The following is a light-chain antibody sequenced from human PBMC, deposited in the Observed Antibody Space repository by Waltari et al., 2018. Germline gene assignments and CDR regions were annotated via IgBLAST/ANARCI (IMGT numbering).Light chain of an antibody. J-gene: IGKJ4*01. CDR3: QQRGNGLT. Sequence: EIVMTQSPATLSVSPGERATLSCRASQSVSNYLAWYQQKPGQAPRLLIYDASTRATGTPARFSGSGSGTDFTLTISSLEPEDFAFYYCQQRGNGLTFGGGTKVEIK. CDR1: QSVSNY. CDR2: DAS. V-gene: IGKV3-11*01.